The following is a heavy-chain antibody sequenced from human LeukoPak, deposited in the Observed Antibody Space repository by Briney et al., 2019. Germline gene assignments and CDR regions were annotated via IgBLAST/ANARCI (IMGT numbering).Heavy chain of an antibody. J-gene: IGHJ6*03. D-gene: IGHD6-13*01. Sequence: PGGSLRLSCAASGFTFSSYGMHWVRQAPGKGLEWVAVISYDGSNKYYADSVKGRFTISRDNSKNTLYLQMNSLRAEDTAVYYCAKDGRYSSSWTTVEDYYYYMDVWGKGTTVTVSS. CDR2: ISYDGSNK. V-gene: IGHV3-30*18. CDR3: AKDGRYSSSWTTVEDYYYYMDV. CDR1: GFTFSSYG.